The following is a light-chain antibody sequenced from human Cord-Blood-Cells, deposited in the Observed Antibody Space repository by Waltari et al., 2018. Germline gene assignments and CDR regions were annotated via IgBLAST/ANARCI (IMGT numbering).Light chain of an antibody. CDR2: AAS. J-gene: IGKJ1*01. CDR3: QQSYSTPWT. Sequence: DIQMTQSPSSLSASVGDRVTITCRASQSISSYLNWYQQKPGKAPKLLIYAASSLQSGVPSSFSCSGSGTDFTLTISSLQPEDFATYYCQQSYSTPWTFGQGTKVEIK. V-gene: IGKV1-39*01. CDR1: QSISSY.